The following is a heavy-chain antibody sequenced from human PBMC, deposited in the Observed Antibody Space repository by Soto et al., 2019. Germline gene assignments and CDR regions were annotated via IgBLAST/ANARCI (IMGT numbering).Heavy chain of an antibody. CDR2: IFNSGTT. Sequence: LSLTCSVSGASTVSHYHWTWIRQPPGKGLEWMGYIFNSGTTFYNPSLTSRLSISMDTSGNHFSLELRSVTAADTAVYYCALALGPTTGLDYWGQGTLVTVSS. CDR1: GASTVSHYH. J-gene: IGHJ4*02. CDR3: ALALGPTTGLDY. D-gene: IGHD1-26*01. V-gene: IGHV4-31*02.